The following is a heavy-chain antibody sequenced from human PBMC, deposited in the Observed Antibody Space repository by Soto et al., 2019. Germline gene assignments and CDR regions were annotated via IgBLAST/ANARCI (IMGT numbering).Heavy chain of an antibody. Sequence: QVQLVQSGAEVKKPGSSVKVSCKASGGTFSSYAISWVRQAPGPGLELMGGIIPIFGTANYAQKFQGRVTITADESTSTAYMELSSLRSEDTAVYYCASSYDSSALFDYWGQGTLVTVSS. CDR3: ASSYDSSALFDY. CDR1: GGTFSSYA. CDR2: IIPIFGTA. J-gene: IGHJ4*02. D-gene: IGHD3-22*01. V-gene: IGHV1-69*01.